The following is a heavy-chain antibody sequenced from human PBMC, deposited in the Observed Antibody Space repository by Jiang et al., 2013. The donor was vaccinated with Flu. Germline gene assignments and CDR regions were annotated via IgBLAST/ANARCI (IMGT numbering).Heavy chain of an antibody. CDR2: IYYDGSNK. CDR1: GFSFRNYG. D-gene: IGHD3-3*01. J-gene: IGHJ6*02. Sequence: RLSCAASGFSFRNYGMHWVRQAPGKGLEWAAVIYYDGSNKYFADSVKGRFTISRDNSKNMLYLQMNSLRIEDTAVYYCARGGYNFWSGYYSLRAGGGMDVWGQGTTVTVSS. V-gene: IGHV3-33*08. CDR3: ARGGYNFWSGYYSLRAGGGMDV.